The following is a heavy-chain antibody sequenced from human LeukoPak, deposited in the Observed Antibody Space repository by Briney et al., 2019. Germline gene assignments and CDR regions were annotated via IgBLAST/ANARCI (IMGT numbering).Heavy chain of an antibody. D-gene: IGHD3-10*01. Sequence: GGSLRLSCAASGFTFDDYGMSWVRQAPGKGLEWVSGINWNGGSTGYADSVKGRFTISRDNAKNSLYLQMNSLRAEDTALYYCAKEAGQLWFGELLSQYMDVWGKGTTVTISS. CDR3: AKEAGQLWFGELLSQYMDV. CDR2: INWNGGST. CDR1: GFTFDDYG. J-gene: IGHJ6*03. V-gene: IGHV3-20*04.